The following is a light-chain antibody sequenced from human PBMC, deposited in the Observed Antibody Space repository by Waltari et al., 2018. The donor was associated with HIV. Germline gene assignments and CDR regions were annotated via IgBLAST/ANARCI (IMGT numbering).Light chain of an antibody. J-gene: IGKJ1*01. CDR1: QSVFYTSNNKDY. V-gene: IGKV4-1*01. CDR2: WAF. Sequence: DNVMTQSPDSLAVSLGERATISCKSSQSVFYTSNNKDYLAWYQHKPGQPPQLLIYWAFIRESGVPERFSGSGAGTDCTLTISGVQAEDAAVYYCQQYFYSPQTFGQGTKVEI. CDR3: QQYFYSPQT.